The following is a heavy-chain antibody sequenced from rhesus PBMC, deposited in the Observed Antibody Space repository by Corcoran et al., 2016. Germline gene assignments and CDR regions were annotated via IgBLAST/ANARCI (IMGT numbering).Heavy chain of an antibody. CDR2: IYGSGSST. V-gene: IGHV4-169*02. CDR3: VRDGGSGWNFDY. J-gene: IGHJ4*01. Sequence: QLQLQESGPGLVKPSETLSVTCAVSGGSISSTYWSLIRPAPGKGLECIGYIYGSGSSTDYNPTLKSRVTLSVDTSKNQFSLKLSSVTAADTAVYYCVRDGGSGWNFDYWGQGVLVTVSS. D-gene: IGHD6-31*01. CDR1: GGSISSTY.